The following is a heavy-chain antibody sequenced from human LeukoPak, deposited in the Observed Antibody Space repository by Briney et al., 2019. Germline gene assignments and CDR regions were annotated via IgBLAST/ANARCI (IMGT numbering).Heavy chain of an antibody. V-gene: IGHV4-59*01. CDR2: IYYSGST. J-gene: IGHJ5*02. CDR3: ARGTMMVGP. D-gene: IGHD3-22*01. Sequence: KPSETLSLTCTVSGGSISNYYWSWIRQPPGKGLEWIGYIYYSGSTTYNPSLKSRVTISVDTSKNQFSLKLSSVTAADTAAYYCARGTMMVGPWGQGTLVTVSS. CDR1: GGSISNYY.